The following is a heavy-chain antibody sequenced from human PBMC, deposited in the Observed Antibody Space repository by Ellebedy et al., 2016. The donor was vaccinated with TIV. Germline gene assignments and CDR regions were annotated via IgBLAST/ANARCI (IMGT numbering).Heavy chain of an antibody. CDR2: ISSGGTTP. CDR1: GFTFSLYE. J-gene: IGHJ5*02. CDR3: ARDHLAEGSGTYSSWFDP. V-gene: IGHV3-48*03. D-gene: IGHD3-10*01. Sequence: GESLKISCVASGFTFSLYEMNWVRQAPGKGLEWLSFISSGGTTPNYADSVKGRFTISRDNAKNSLYLQMNSLRAEETAVYYCARDHLAEGSGTYSSWFDPWGQGTLVTVSS.